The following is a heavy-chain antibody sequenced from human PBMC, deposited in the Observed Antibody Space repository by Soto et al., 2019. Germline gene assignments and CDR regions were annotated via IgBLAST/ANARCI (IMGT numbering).Heavy chain of an antibody. CDR3: VRAPYGFTSWFDS. J-gene: IGHJ5*01. CDR2: ISSSGTTI. D-gene: IGHD3-10*01. V-gene: IGHV3-11*01. Sequence: QVQLVESGGGLVKPGGSLRLSCAASGFTFSDNYMSWIRQAPGKGLEWVSYISSSGTTIYYADSVKGRFTISRANAKNSLYLQMDSLRAEDTAVYYCVRAPYGFTSWFDSWGQGTLVTVSS. CDR1: GFTFSDNY.